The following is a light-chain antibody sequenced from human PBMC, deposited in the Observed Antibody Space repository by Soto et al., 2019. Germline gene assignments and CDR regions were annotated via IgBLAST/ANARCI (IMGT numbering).Light chain of an antibody. CDR1: QGINSY. Sequence: DIQMTQSPSSLSASVGDRVTITCRASQGINSYLAWYQHKPWNAPKLLINGASTLHSGVPSRFSGSGSGTDFTLTISSLQPEDVATYYCQKYNSAPDTFGQGTKLEIK. V-gene: IGKV1-27*01. J-gene: IGKJ2*01. CDR3: QKYNSAPDT. CDR2: GAS.